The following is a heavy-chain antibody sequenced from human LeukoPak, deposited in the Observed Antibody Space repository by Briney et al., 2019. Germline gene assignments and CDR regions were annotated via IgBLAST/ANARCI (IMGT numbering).Heavy chain of an antibody. D-gene: IGHD6-13*01. V-gene: IGHV4-39*01. CDR1: GGSISSSSYY. J-gene: IGHJ4*02. Sequence: SETLSLTCTVSGGSISSSSYYWGWIRQPPGKGLEWIGSIYYSGSTYYNPSLKSRVTISVDTSKNQFSLKLSSVTAADTAVYYCARLQQQLVPNFDYWGQGTLVTVSS. CDR2: IYYSGST. CDR3: ARLQQQLVPNFDY.